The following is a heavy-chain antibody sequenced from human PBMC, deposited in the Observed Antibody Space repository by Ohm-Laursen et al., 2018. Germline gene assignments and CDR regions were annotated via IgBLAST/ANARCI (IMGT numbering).Heavy chain of an antibody. CDR2: IYTSGST. CDR1: GGSISSYY. V-gene: IGHV4-4*07. Sequence: SETLSLTWPVSGGSISSYYWSWIRQPAGKGLEWIGRIYTSGSTNYNPSLKSRVTMSVDTSKNQFSLKLSSVTAADTAVYYCARDSYYDSSGYYYSWYFDLWGRGTLVTVSS. D-gene: IGHD3-22*01. CDR3: ARDSYYDSSGYYYSWYFDL. J-gene: IGHJ2*01.